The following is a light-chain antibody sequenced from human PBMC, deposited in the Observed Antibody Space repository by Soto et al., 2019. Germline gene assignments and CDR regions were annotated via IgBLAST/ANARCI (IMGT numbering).Light chain of an antibody. J-gene: IGKJ2*01. CDR2: GAS. V-gene: IGKV3-20*01. Sequence: EIVLTQSPGTLSFSPGERATLSCRASQSVSSSYLAWYQKKPGQAPRLLIYGASSRATGIPERISGGGSGKDFTLTISRLEPEDFAVYYCQQYGSSPYTFGQGTKLEIK. CDR1: QSVSSSY. CDR3: QQYGSSPYT.